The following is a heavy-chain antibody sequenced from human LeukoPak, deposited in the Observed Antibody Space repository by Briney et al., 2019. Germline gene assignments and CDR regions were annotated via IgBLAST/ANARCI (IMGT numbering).Heavy chain of an antibody. Sequence: KSSETLSLTCTVSGGSISSSSYYWGWIRQPPGKGLEWIGSIYYSGSTYYNPSLKSRVTISVDTSKNQFSLKLSSVTAADTAVYYCARDHPLLYYDILTGYPPQYYYYMDVWGKGTTVTISS. V-gene: IGHV4-39*07. CDR1: GGSISSSSYY. CDR3: ARDHPLLYYDILTGYPPQYYYYMDV. CDR2: IYYSGST. J-gene: IGHJ6*03. D-gene: IGHD3-9*01.